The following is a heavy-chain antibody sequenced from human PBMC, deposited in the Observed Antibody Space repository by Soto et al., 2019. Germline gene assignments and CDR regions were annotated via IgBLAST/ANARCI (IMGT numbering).Heavy chain of an antibody. CDR3: ARGQQLRPYFDY. J-gene: IGHJ4*02. CDR2: IIPIFGTA. D-gene: IGHD6-13*01. V-gene: IGHV1-69*13. CDR1: GGTFSSYA. Sequence: GASVKVSCKASGGTFSSYAISWVRQSPGQGLEWMGGIIPIFGTANYAQKFQGRVTITADESTSTAYMELSSLRSEDTAVYYCARGQQLRPYFDYWGQGTLVTVSS.